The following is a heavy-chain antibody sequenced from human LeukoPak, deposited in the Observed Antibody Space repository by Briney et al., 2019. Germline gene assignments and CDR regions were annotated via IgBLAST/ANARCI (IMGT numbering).Heavy chain of an antibody. Sequence: ASVXVSXKVSGYTLTELSMHWVRQAPGKGLEWMGGFDPEDGETIYAQKFQGRVTMTGDTSTDTAYMELSSLRSEDTAVYYCATVHCSSTSCPRRLWYFDLWGRGTLVTVSS. J-gene: IGHJ2*01. CDR3: ATVHCSSTSCPRRLWYFDL. CDR1: GYTLTELS. V-gene: IGHV1-24*01. CDR2: FDPEDGET. D-gene: IGHD2-2*01.